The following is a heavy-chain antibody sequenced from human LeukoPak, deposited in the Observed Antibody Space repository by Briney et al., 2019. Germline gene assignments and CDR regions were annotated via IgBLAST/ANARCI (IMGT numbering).Heavy chain of an antibody. CDR3: TREGTGTPLSYYYYMDV. Sequence: ASVEVSCKASGYTFTNYGIIWVRQAPGQGLEWMGWISVYNGDTNYAQRLQGRVTMTTDTSTSTAYMELRSLTSDDTAVYYCTREGTGTPLSYYYYMDVWGKGTTVTVSS. D-gene: IGHD1-1*01. CDR1: GYTFTNYG. CDR2: ISVYNGDT. J-gene: IGHJ6*03. V-gene: IGHV1-18*01.